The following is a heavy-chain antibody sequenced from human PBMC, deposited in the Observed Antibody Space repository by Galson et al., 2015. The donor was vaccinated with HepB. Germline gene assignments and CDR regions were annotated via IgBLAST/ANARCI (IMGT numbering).Heavy chain of an antibody. CDR1: GFTFNDYY. J-gene: IGHJ4*02. CDR3: AREPTADSS. Sequence: SLRLSCAVSGFTFNDYYLAWIRQAPGKGLEWISFMGRDYGSKHYADSVRGRFTTSRDNTKNSLDLEMNNLIPEDTAVYYCAREPTADSSWGQGTLVTVSS. CDR2: MGRDYGSK. D-gene: IGHD6-13*01. V-gene: IGHV3-11*06.